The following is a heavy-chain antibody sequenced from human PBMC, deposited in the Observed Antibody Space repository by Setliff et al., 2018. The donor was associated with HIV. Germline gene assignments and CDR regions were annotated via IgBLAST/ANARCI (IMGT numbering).Heavy chain of an antibody. CDR1: GGSISSGGYY. CDR2: IYYSGST. D-gene: IGHD5-12*01. J-gene: IGHJ6*02. CDR3: AREGVGYNPFYYYGMDV. Sequence: SETLSLTCTVSGGSISSGGYYWSWIRQHPGKGLEWIGYIYYSGSTYYNPSLKSRVTISLDTSKNQFSLKLSSVTAADTAVYFRAREGVGYNPFYYYGMDVWGQGTTVTVSS. V-gene: IGHV4-31*03.